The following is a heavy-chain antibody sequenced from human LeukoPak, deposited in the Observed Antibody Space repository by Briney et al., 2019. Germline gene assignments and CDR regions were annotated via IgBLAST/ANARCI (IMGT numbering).Heavy chain of an antibody. CDR3: AREDSSSWYYFDY. Sequence: ASVKVSCKASGYTFIDYYMNWVRQAPGQGLEWMGWINTNTGETNYAQKFQGRVTMTRDTSISTVYMELTSLTSDDTAVYYCAREDSSSWYYFDYWGQGTLVTVSS. CDR1: GYTFIDYY. V-gene: IGHV1-2*02. J-gene: IGHJ4*02. CDR2: INTNTGET. D-gene: IGHD6-13*01.